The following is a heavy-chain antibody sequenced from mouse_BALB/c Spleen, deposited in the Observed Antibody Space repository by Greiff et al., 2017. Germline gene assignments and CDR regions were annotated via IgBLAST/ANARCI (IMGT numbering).Heavy chain of an antibody. D-gene: IGHD2-4*01. CDR2: IYPGAGST. J-gene: IGHJ4*01. CDR1: GYTFTSYD. Sequence: LVESGPELVKPGALVKISCKASGYTFTSYDINWVKQRPGQGLEWIGCIYPGAGSTMYNEKFKGKATLTADKSSSTACMQLSSLTSENSAVYFWARWGGLRRSYAMDYGGQGTSVTVSS. V-gene: IGHV1S33*01. CDR3: ARWGGLRRSYAMDY.